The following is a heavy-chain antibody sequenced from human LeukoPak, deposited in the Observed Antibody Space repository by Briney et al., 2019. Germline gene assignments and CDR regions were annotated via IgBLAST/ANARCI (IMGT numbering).Heavy chain of an antibody. V-gene: IGHV5-51*01. CDR2: IYPGDSDT. D-gene: IGHD3-10*01. Sequence: GESLHISCHGSGYSFTSYWIGWVRHMTGKGLEWMGIIYPGDSDTRYSPSFQGQVTISADKSISTAYLQWSSLKASDTAMYYCASAITMVRGVAFDYWGQGTLVTVSS. CDR1: GYSFTSYW. CDR3: ASAITMVRGVAFDY. J-gene: IGHJ4*02.